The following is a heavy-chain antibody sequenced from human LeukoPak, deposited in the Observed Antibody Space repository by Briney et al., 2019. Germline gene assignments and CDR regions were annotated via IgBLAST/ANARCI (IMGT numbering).Heavy chain of an antibody. Sequence: PSETLSLTCSVSGASITTTNFWWTWIRQSPGRGLEWIGYIHDRGSDKYNPALESRATLSVDTSKNQFSLKLYSVTAADTAVYYCARYGLVKFRNAFQYWGQGILVSVSS. CDR1: GASITTTNFW. V-gene: IGHV4-61*01. CDR2: IHDRGSD. J-gene: IGHJ1*01. D-gene: IGHD6-6*01. CDR3: ARYGLVKFRNAFQY.